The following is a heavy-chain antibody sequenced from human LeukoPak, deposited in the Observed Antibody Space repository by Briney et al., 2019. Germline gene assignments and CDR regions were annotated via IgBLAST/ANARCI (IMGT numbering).Heavy chain of an antibody. V-gene: IGHV4-34*01. CDR1: GGSFSGYY. CDR2: INHSGST. J-gene: IGHJ4*02. CDR3: ATALDY. Sequence: SETLSLTCAVYGGSFSGYYWSWIRQPPGKGLEWIGEINHSGSTNYNPSLKSRVTISVDTSKNQFSLKLSSVTAADTAVYYCATALDYWGQGTLVTVSS.